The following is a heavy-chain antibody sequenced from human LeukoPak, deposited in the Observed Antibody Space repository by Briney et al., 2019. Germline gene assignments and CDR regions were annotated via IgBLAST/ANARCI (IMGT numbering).Heavy chain of an antibody. D-gene: IGHD3/OR15-3a*01. CDR2: IYSTGSI. Sequence: KPSETLSLTCTLSGGSFSNDYWTWIRQPPGKGLEWLGYIYSTGSISYNPSLESRVTISIDTSKNTFSLKLTSVTAADTAVYFCARWNLDLAYDIWGQGTMVTVSS. J-gene: IGHJ3*02. CDR3: ARWNLDLAYDI. V-gene: IGHV4-59*08. CDR1: GGSFSNDY.